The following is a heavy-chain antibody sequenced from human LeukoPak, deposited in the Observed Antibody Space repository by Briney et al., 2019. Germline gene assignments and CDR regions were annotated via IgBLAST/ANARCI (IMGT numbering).Heavy chain of an antibody. Sequence: GGSLRLSCAASGFTFSSYGMHWVRQAPGKGLEWVTFIRFDANNKYYADSVKGRFTISRDNSKNTLYLQMNSLRPEDTAVYYCAKDLYLGPTMQYFDYWGQGTLVTVSS. CDR2: IRFDANNK. D-gene: IGHD1-26*01. CDR3: AKDLYLGPTMQYFDY. V-gene: IGHV3-30*02. J-gene: IGHJ4*02. CDR1: GFTFSSYG.